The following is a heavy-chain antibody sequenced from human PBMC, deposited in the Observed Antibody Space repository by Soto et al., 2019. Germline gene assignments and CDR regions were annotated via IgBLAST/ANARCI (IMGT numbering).Heavy chain of an antibody. CDR1: GFTFSSYG. D-gene: IGHD5-12*01. J-gene: IGHJ6*02. CDR2: ISYDGSNK. Sequence: QVQLVESGGGVVQPGRSLRLSCAASGFTFSSYGMHWVRQAPGKGLEWVAVISYDGSNKYYADSVKGRFTISRDNSKNTLYLQMNSLRAEDTAVYYCAKDLGDGYNTYYSYGMDVWGQGTTVTVSS. V-gene: IGHV3-30*18. CDR3: AKDLGDGYNTYYSYGMDV.